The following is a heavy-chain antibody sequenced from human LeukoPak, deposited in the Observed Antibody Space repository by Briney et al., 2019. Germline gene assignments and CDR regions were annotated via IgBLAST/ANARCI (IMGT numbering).Heavy chain of an antibody. V-gene: IGHV4-31*03. J-gene: IGHJ3*02. CDR1: GGSISSGDYY. CDR2: IYYSGST. Sequence: PSQTLSLTCTVSGGSISSGDYYWSWIRQHPGEGLEWIGYIYYSGSTYYNPSLKSRVTISVDTSKNQFSLKLSSVTAADTAVYYCARVASGGEPAFDIWGQGTMVTVSS. D-gene: IGHD2-15*01. CDR3: ARVASGGEPAFDI.